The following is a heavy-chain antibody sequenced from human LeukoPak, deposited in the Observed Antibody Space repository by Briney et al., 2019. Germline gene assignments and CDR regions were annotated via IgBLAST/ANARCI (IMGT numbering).Heavy chain of an antibody. D-gene: IGHD5-12*01. V-gene: IGHV1-18*01. Sequence: ASVKVSCKASGYTFTSYGISWVRQAPGQGLEWMGWISAYNGNTNYAQKLQGRVTMTTDTSTSTAYMELRSLRSDDTAVYYCARDGRSYIVATIFNYWGQGTLVTVSS. CDR1: GYTFTSYG. J-gene: IGHJ4*02. CDR2: ISAYNGNT. CDR3: ARDGRSYIVATIFNY.